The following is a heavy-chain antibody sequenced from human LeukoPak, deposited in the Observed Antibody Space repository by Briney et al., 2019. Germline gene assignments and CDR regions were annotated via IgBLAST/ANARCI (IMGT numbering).Heavy chain of an antibody. CDR2: TTYSGST. J-gene: IGHJ4*02. D-gene: IGHD1-26*01. Sequence: SETLSLNCTVSGGSISSSTYYWAWISQSPGKELEWIGSTTYSGSTYYNPSLESRVTISVDTSKNQFSLGLISVTAVDTAVYYCARQGVGATDCWGQGTLVTVSS. V-gene: IGHV4-39*01. CDR3: ARQGVGATDC. CDR1: GGSISSSTYY.